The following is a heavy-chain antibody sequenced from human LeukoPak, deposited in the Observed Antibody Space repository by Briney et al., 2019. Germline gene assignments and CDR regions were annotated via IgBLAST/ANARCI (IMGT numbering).Heavy chain of an antibody. CDR2: IDPNSGGT. CDR1: GYTFTGYY. D-gene: IGHD2-2*01. CDR3: ARENCSSTSCYPSFDY. Sequence: ASVKVSCKASGYTFTGYYMHWVRQAPGQGLEWMGWIDPNSGGTNYAQKFQGRVTMTRDTSISTAYMEPSRLRSDDTAVYYCARENCSSTSCYPSFDYWGQGTLVTVSS. J-gene: IGHJ4*02. V-gene: IGHV1-2*02.